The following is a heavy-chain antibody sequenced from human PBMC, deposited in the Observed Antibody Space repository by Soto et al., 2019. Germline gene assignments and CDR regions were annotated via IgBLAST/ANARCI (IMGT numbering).Heavy chain of an antibody. Sequence: PGGSLILSCAASGFTFSSYWMHWVRQAPGKGLVWVSRINSDGRSTSYADSVKGRFTISRDNAKNTLYLQMNSLRAEDTAVYYCASYYGSGSYWPTYWGQGTLVTVSS. CDR3: ASYYGSGSYWPTY. D-gene: IGHD3-10*01. CDR2: INSDGRST. CDR1: GFTFSSYW. J-gene: IGHJ4*02. V-gene: IGHV3-74*01.